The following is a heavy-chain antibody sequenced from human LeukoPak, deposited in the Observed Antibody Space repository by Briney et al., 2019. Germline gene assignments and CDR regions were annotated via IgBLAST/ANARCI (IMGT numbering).Heavy chain of an antibody. CDR3: ARDLPDGWFSSTSTNWFDP. J-gene: IGHJ5*02. CDR2: IKQDGSEK. Sequence: GGSLRLSCAASGFTFSSYWMSWVRQAPGKGLEWVANIKQDGSEKYYVDSVKGRFTISRDNAKNSLYLQMNSLRAEDTAVYYCARDLPDGWFSSTSTNWFDPWGQGTLVTVSS. D-gene: IGHD2-2*01. CDR1: GFTFSSYW. V-gene: IGHV3-7*01.